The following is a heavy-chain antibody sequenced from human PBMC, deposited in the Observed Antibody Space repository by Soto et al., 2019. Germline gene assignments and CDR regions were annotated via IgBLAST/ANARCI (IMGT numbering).Heavy chain of an antibody. CDR1: GGSISSGGYY. CDR2: IYYSGST. V-gene: IGHV4-31*03. CDR3: ARDWWYSSSYGMDV. D-gene: IGHD6-6*01. Sequence: QVQLQESGPGLVKPSQTLSLTCTVSGGSISSGGYYWSWIRQHPGKGLEWIGYIYYSGSTYYNPSLKSRVTISVDTSKNQFSLELSSVPAADTAVYYCARDWWYSSSYGMDVWGQGTTVTVSS. J-gene: IGHJ6*02.